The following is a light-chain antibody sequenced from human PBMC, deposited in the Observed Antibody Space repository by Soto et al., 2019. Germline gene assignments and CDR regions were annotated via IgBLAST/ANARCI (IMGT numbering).Light chain of an antibody. CDR1: QSISSSY. Sequence: EIVLTQSPGTLSLSPGERAILSCRASQSISSSYLAWYQQKPGQAPRLLIYVASSRATGIPDRFSGSGSGTDFTLNISRLEPEDFAVYYCRHCGGSPWTFGQGTKVEIK. CDR2: VAS. CDR3: RHCGGSPWT. V-gene: IGKV3-20*01. J-gene: IGKJ1*01.